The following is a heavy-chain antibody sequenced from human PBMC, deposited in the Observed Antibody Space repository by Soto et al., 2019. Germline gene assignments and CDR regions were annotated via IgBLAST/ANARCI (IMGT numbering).Heavy chain of an antibody. CDR2: ISGSGGST. CDR3: ATSSGCSGGFCY. D-gene: IGHD2-15*01. J-gene: IGHJ4*02. V-gene: IGHV3-23*01. CDR1: GFSFSSNA. Sequence: GGSLRLSCAASGFSFSSNAMSWVRQAPGKGLEWVSAISGSGGSTYYAGSVTGRFTISRDNSRDTLLLQINTLRAEDTAVYYCATSSGCSGGFCYWGQGALVTVSS.